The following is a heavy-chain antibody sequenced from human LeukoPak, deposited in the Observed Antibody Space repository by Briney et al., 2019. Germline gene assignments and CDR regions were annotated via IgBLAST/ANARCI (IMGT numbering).Heavy chain of an antibody. CDR2: ISAYNGNT. CDR3: ARAEDILGYFDY. D-gene: IGHD3-9*01. J-gene: IGHJ4*02. CDR1: GGTFSSYA. Sequence: ASVKVSCKASGGTFSSYAISWVRQAPGQGLEWMGWISAYNGNTNYAQKLQGRVTMTTDTSTSTAYMELRSLRSDDTAVYYCARAEDILGYFDYWGQGTLVTVSS. V-gene: IGHV1-18*01.